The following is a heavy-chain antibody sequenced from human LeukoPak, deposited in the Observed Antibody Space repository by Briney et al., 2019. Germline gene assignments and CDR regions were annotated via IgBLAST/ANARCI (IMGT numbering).Heavy chain of an antibody. V-gene: IGHV1-69*01. CDR1: GGTFSSYA. CDR3: ARGRCSSTSCYSDY. J-gene: IGHJ4*02. Sequence: SVKVSCKASGGTFSSYAISWVRQAPGQGLEWMGGIIPMFGTAKYAQKFQGRVTITADESTSTAYMELSSLRSEDTAVYYCARGRCSSTSCYSDYWGQGTLVTDSS. CDR2: IIPMFGTA. D-gene: IGHD2-2*01.